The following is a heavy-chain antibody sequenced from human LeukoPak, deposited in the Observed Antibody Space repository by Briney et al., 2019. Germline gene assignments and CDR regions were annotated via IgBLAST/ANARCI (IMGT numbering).Heavy chain of an antibody. CDR2: ISGGSDTT. CDR1: GFTFNKYA. D-gene: IGHD5-24*01. Sequence: PGGSLRLSCAASGFTFNKYAMSWVRQAPGKGLEWVSGISGGSDTTHYAASVKGRFTISRDNSKNTLYLQMNSLRAEDTAVYYCARWDGYGDYWGQGTLVTVSS. J-gene: IGHJ4*02. CDR3: ARWDGYGDY. V-gene: IGHV3-23*01.